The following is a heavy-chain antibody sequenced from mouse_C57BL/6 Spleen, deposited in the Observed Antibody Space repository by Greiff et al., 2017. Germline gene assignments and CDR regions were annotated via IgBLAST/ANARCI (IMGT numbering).Heavy chain of an antibody. J-gene: IGHJ2*01. CDR1: GFTFSSYA. CDR3: ARDGYYDYFDD. D-gene: IGHD2-3*01. V-gene: IGHV5-4*01. Sequence: EVKLQESGGGLVKPGGSLKLSCAASGFTFSSYAMSWVRQTPEKRLEWVATISDGGSYTYYPDNVKGRFTISRDNAKNNLYLQMSHLKSEDTAMYYCARDGYYDYFDDWGKGTTLTVSS. CDR2: ISDGGSYT.